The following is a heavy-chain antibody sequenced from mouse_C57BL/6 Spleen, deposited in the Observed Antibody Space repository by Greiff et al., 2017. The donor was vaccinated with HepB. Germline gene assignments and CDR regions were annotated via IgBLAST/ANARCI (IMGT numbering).Heavy chain of an antibody. Sequence: VQLQQSGAELVRPGASVKLSCKASGYTFTDYYINWVKQRPGQGLEWIARIYPGSGNTYYNEKFKGKATLTAEKSSSTAYMQLSSLTSEDSAVYLCARTSYYWYFDGWGTGTTVTVSS. CDR2: IYPGSGNT. CDR3: ARTSYYWYFDG. CDR1: GYTFTDYY. V-gene: IGHV1-76*01. J-gene: IGHJ1*03.